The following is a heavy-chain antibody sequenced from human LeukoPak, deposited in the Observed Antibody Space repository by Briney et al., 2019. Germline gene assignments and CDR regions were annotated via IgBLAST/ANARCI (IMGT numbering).Heavy chain of an antibody. V-gene: IGHV3-7*04. CDR2: IKQDGSEN. J-gene: IGHJ6*02. CDR3: ARGNPMDV. Sequence: PGGSLRLSCAASGFTFTTYWMIWVRQAPGKGLEWVASIKQDGSENSYVDSVRGRFTIFRDNGRNSIVLQMNSLRAEDTAVYFCARGNPMDVWGQGTTVTVSS. CDR1: GFTFTTYW.